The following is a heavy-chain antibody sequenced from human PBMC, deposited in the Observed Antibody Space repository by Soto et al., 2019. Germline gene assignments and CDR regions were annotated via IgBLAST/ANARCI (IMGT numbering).Heavy chain of an antibody. CDR1: GFTVSSNY. Sequence: EVQLVESGGGLIQPGGSLRLSCAASGFTVSSNYMSWVRQAPGKGLEWVSVIYSGGSTYYADSVKGRFTISRDNSKNMLYRQMTSLRAEDTAVYYCARDDRAVRGVYYYGMDVWGQGTTVTVSS. D-gene: IGHD3-10*01. V-gene: IGHV3-53*01. J-gene: IGHJ6*02. CDR2: IYSGGST. CDR3: ARDDRAVRGVYYYGMDV.